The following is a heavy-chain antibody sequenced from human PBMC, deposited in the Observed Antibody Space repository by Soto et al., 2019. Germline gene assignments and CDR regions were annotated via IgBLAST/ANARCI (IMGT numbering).Heavy chain of an antibody. CDR3: ARGNVLRFLEWLIDTGFDY. V-gene: IGHV1-8*01. D-gene: IGHD3-3*01. CDR2: MNPNSGNT. J-gene: IGHJ4*02. CDR1: GYTFTSYD. Sequence: AAVKVSCKASGYTFTSYDINWVRQATGQGXEWMGWMNPNSGNTGYAQKFQGRVTMTRNTSISTAYMELSSLRSEDTAVYYCARGNVLRFLEWLIDTGFDYWGQGTLVTVSS.